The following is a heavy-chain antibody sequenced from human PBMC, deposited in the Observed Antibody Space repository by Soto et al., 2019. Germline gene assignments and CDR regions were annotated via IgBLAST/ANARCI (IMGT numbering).Heavy chain of an antibody. D-gene: IGHD1-26*01. V-gene: IGHV1-18*01. CDR2: ISAYNGNT. Sequence: QVQLVQSGAEVKKPGASVKVSCKASGYTFTSYGISWVRQAPGQGLEWMGWISAYNGNTNYAQKLQARDTKTTDTPTSTANMARRSRRSNDTAIGSCARDRGAYGEGVWGHGTTVAVSS. CDR1: GYTFTSYG. CDR3: ARDRGAYGEGV. J-gene: IGHJ6*02.